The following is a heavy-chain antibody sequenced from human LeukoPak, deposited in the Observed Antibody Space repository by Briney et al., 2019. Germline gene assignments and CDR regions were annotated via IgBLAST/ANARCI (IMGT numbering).Heavy chain of an antibody. Sequence: PAGTLCLSCTVSGGFISSYDWSRVRQPPGKGLEWIGDIYYSGGTNYNPYLKSRGTLSVDTSKNQFSLKLSSVTAADAAVYYCARGGYSYGTPYYFDSWGQGTLVTVSS. CDR2: IYYSGGT. CDR1: GGFISSYD. J-gene: IGHJ4*02. D-gene: IGHD5-18*01. CDR3: ARGGYSYGTPYYFDS. V-gene: IGHV4-59*01.